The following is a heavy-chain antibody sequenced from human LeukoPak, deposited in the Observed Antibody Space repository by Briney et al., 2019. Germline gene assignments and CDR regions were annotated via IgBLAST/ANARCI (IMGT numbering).Heavy chain of an antibody. CDR2: INLNSGGT. D-gene: IGHD3-9*01. J-gene: IGHJ4*02. CDR3: ARSPHILTGENFDY. Sequence: ASVKVSCKASGYTFTDYYIHWVRQAPGQGLEWMRWINLNSGGTNYAQKFQDRVTMTRDTSITTAYMELSGLRFDDTALYYCARSPHILTGENFDYWGQGTLVTVSS. V-gene: IGHV1-2*02. CDR1: GYTFTDYY.